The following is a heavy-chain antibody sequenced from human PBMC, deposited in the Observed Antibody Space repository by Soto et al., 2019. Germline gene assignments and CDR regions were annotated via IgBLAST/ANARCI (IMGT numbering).Heavy chain of an antibody. J-gene: IGHJ3*02. CDR1: GYTFTSCG. CDR3: ARVYDFWSGYSEDAFDI. V-gene: IGHV1-18*01. Sequence: ASVKVSCKASGYTFTSCGISWVRQAPGQGLEWMGWISAYNGNTNYAQKLQGRVTMTTDTSTSTAYMELRSLRSDDTAVYYCARVYDFWSGYSEDAFDIWGQGTMVTVSS. CDR2: ISAYNGNT. D-gene: IGHD3-3*01.